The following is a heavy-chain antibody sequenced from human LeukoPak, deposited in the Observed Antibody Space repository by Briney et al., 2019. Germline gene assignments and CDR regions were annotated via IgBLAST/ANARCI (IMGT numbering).Heavy chain of an antibody. J-gene: IGHJ4*02. V-gene: IGHV4-34*01. Sequence: SETLSLTCAVYGGSFSGYYWSWIRQPPGKGREWIGEINHSGSTNYNPSLKSRVTISVDTSKNQFSLKLSSVTAADTAVYYCARGGYDFWSGYSGPLDYWGQGTLVTVSS. CDR1: GGSFSGYY. CDR2: INHSGST. D-gene: IGHD3-3*01. CDR3: ARGGYDFWSGYSGPLDY.